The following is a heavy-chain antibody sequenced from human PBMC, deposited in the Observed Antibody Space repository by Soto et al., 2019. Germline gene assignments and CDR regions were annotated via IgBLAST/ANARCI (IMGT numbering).Heavy chain of an antibody. J-gene: IGHJ6*02. V-gene: IGHV5-51*01. Sequence: PGESLKISCKGSGYSLTSYWIGWVRQMPGKGLEWMGIIYPGDSDTRYSPSFQGQVTISADKSISTAYLQWSSLKASDTAMYYCARHSGSYYYYYGMDVWGQGTTVTVSS. CDR1: GYSLTSYW. CDR3: ARHSGSYYYYYGMDV. CDR2: IYPGDSDT. D-gene: IGHD3-22*01.